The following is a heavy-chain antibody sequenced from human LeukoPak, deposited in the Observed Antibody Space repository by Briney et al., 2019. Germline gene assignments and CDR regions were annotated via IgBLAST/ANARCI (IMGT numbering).Heavy chain of an antibody. D-gene: IGHD2-15*01. CDR2: IYYSGST. CDR1: GGSISSSSYY. Sequence: TSETLSHTCTVSGGSISSSSYYWGWIRQPPGKGLEWIGSIYYSGSTYYNPSLKSRVTISVDTSKNQFSLKLSSVTAADTAVYYCARTPVVAAPYNWFDPWGQGTLVTVSS. CDR3: ARTPVVAAPYNWFDP. J-gene: IGHJ5*02. V-gene: IGHV4-39*07.